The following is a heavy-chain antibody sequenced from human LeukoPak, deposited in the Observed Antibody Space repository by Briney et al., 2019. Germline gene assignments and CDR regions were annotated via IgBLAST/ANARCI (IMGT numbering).Heavy chain of an antibody. CDR1: GGSISSGSYY. Sequence: SQTLSLTCTVSGGSISSGSYYWSWIRQPAGKGLEWIGRIYTSGSTNYNPSLKSRVTISVDTSKNQFSLKLSSVTAADTAVYYCARESVLLWFGELSTAGNFQHWGQGTLVTVSS. CDR3: ARESVLLWFGELSTAGNFQH. CDR2: IYTSGST. V-gene: IGHV4-61*02. J-gene: IGHJ1*01. D-gene: IGHD3-10*01.